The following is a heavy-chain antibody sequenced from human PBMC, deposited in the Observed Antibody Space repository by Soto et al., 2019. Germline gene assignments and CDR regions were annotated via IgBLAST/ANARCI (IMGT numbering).Heavy chain of an antibody. D-gene: IGHD6-19*01. J-gene: IGHJ3*02. Sequence: EVLLLESGGGLVQSGGSLRLSCAASGFSFSTYAMSWVRQAPGKGLEWVSVISYSGASTYYADSVKGRFTISRDNSKNTLYLQMNSLRAEDTAEYYCAKDRYNSGWYGRVDAFDIWGQGTMVTISS. CDR2: ISYSGAST. V-gene: IGHV3-23*01. CDR3: AKDRYNSGWYGRVDAFDI. CDR1: GFSFSTYA.